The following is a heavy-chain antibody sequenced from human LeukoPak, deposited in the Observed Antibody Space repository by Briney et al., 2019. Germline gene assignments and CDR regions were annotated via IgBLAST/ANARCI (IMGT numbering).Heavy chain of an antibody. CDR1: GFTFTTYG. V-gene: IGHV3-30*03. D-gene: IGHD3-22*01. CDR3: AREDGFFGPYYYDSSAIDAFDI. CDR2: ISFHGSEK. Sequence: GGSLRLSCAASGFTFTTYGMHWVRQAPGKGLEWVALISFHGSEKYYADSVKGRFTISRDNSKNTLYLQMNSLRAEDTAVYYCAREDGFFGPYYYDSSAIDAFDIWGQGTMVTVSS. J-gene: IGHJ3*02.